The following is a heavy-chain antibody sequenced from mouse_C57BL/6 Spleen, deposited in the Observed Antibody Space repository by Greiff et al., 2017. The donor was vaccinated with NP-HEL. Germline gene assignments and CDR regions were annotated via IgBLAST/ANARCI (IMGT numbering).Heavy chain of an antibody. J-gene: IGHJ4*01. CDR1: GFTFSSYA. V-gene: IGHV5-4*01. CDR2: ISDGGSYT. Sequence: EVMLVESGGGLVKPGGSLKLSCAASGFTFSSYAMSWVRQTPEKRLEWVATISDGGSYTYYPDNVKGRFPISRDNAKNNLYLQMSHLKSEDTAMYYCAREDPMDYWGQGTSVTVSS. CDR3: AREDPMDY.